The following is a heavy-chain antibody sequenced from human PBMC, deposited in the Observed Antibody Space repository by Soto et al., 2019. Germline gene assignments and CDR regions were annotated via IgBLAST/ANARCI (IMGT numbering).Heavy chain of an antibody. V-gene: IGHV3-11*01. Sequence: GGSLRLSCAASGFTFSDYYMSWIRQAPGKGLEWVSYISSSGSTIYYADSVKGRFTISRDNAKNSLYLQMNSLRAEDTAVYYCARDPEEFGYYYYMDVWGKGTTVTVSS. CDR2: ISSSGSTI. CDR1: GFTFSDYY. D-gene: IGHD3-10*01. CDR3: ARDPEEFGYYYYMDV. J-gene: IGHJ6*03.